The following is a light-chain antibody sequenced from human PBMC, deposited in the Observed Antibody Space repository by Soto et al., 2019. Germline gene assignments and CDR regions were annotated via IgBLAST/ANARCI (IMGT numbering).Light chain of an antibody. CDR2: DAS. CDR3: QQRSNWPPA. V-gene: IGKV3-11*01. Sequence: EIVLTQSPATLSLSPGERATLSCRASQSVSSYLAWYQQKPGQAPRLLIYDASNRATGIPARFSGSGSGTDFTLTISSLEPEDFAVYYCQQRSNWPPAFSQGTRLETK. CDR1: QSVSSY. J-gene: IGKJ5*01.